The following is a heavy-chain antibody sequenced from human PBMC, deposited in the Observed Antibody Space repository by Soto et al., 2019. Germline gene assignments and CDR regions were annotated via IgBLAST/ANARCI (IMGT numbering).Heavy chain of an antibody. CDR2: IYPGDSDT. D-gene: IGHD3-3*01. J-gene: IGHJ6*02. CDR3: ARRGGQYYDFWSGYYGYYYGMDV. V-gene: IGHV5-51*01. Sequence: GESLKISCKGSGYSFTSYWIGWVRQMPGKGLEWMGIIYPGDSDTRYSPSFQGQVTISADKSISTAYLQWSSLKASDTAMYYCARRGGQYYDFWSGYYGYYYGMDVWGQGTTVTV. CDR1: GYSFTSYW.